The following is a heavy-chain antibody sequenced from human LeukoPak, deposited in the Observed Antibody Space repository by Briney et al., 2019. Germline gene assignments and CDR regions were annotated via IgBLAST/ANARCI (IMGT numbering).Heavy chain of an antibody. D-gene: IGHD3-3*01. V-gene: IGHV4-34*01. Sequence: SETLSLTCTVYGGSFSGYYWSWIRQPPGKGREWIGEINHSGSTNYNPSLKSRVTISVDTSKNQFSLKLSSVTAADTAVYYCARGPPITIFGVAPHGVSGWFDPWGQGTLVTVSS. CDR3: ARGPPITIFGVAPHGVSGWFDP. J-gene: IGHJ5*02. CDR2: INHSGST. CDR1: GGSFSGYY.